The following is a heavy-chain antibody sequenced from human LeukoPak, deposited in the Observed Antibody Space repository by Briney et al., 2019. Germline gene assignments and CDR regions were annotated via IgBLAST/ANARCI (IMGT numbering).Heavy chain of an antibody. D-gene: IGHD3-22*01. CDR1: GGSFSGYY. CDR3: ARGYDSSGYYSQRDAFDI. CDR2: INHSGST. J-gene: IGHJ3*02. V-gene: IGHV4-34*01. Sequence: TSETLSLTCAVYGGSFSGYYWSWIRQPPGKGLEWIGEINHSGSTNYNPSLKSRVTISVDTSKNQFSLKLSSVTAADTAVYYCARGYDSSGYYSQRDAFDIWGQGTMVTVSS.